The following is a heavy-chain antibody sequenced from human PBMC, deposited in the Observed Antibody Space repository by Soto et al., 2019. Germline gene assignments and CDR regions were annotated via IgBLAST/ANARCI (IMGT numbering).Heavy chain of an antibody. V-gene: IGHV5-51*01. CDR3: ARPLSPYYYYYGMDV. J-gene: IGHJ6*02. CDR1: GYSFTSNW. Sequence: SLKISCKGSGYSFTSNWIGWVRQMPGKGLEWMGIIYPGDSDTRYSPAFQGQVTISADKSISTAYLQWSSLKASDTAMYYCARPLSPYYYYYGMDVWGQGTTVTVSS. CDR2: IYPGDSDT.